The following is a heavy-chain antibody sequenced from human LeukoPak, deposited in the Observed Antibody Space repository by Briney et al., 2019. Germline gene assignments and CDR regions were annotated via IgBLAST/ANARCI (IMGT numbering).Heavy chain of an antibody. D-gene: IGHD1-26*01. CDR2: IHYSGSA. V-gene: IGHV4-59*01. CDR1: GGSFSGYY. Sequence: PSETLSLTCAVYGGSFSGYYWSWIRQPPGRGLEWIAYIHYSGSAAYNPSLKSRVTISRDMSTNQFSLKMTSVTAADTAVYFCARDGGSFSYNMDVWGQGTTVTVSS. J-gene: IGHJ6*02. CDR3: ARDGGSFSYNMDV.